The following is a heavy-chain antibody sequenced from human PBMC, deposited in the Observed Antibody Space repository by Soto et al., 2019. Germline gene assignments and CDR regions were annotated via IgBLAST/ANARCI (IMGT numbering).Heavy chain of an antibody. D-gene: IGHD2-15*01. Sequence: ASVKVSCKASGYTFTSYAMHWVRQAPGQRLEWMGWINAGNGNTKYSQKFQGRVTITRDTSASTAYMELSSLRSEDTAVYYCARVGYCSGGSCYRALDYWGQGTLVTVSS. V-gene: IGHV1-3*01. CDR3: ARVGYCSGGSCYRALDY. CDR1: GYTFTSYA. J-gene: IGHJ4*02. CDR2: INAGNGNT.